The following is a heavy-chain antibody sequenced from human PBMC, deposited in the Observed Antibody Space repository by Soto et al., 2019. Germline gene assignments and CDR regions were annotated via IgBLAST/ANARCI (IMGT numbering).Heavy chain of an antibody. V-gene: IGHV3-30-3*01. D-gene: IGHD2-15*01. CDR2: ISYDGSIK. Sequence: QVRLVESGGGVVQPGRSLRLSCAASGFIFSSYAMHWVRQAPGKGLEWVAVISYDGSIKYYADSVKGRFTISRDNSKNTLYLQMNSLRAEDTAVYYCAREYGIGGAAFDFWGQGTMVTVSS. J-gene: IGHJ3*01. CDR3: AREYGIGGAAFDF. CDR1: GFIFSSYA.